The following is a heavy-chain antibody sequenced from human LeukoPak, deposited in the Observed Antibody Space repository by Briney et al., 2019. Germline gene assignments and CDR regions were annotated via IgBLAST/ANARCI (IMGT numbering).Heavy chain of an antibody. J-gene: IGHJ3*02. CDR1: GGSISSYY. V-gene: IGHV4-59*08. CDR2: IYYSGST. D-gene: IGHD1-1*01. Sequence: PSETLSLTCTVSGGSISSYYWSWIRQPPGKGLEWIGYIYYSGSTNYNPSLKSRVTISVDTSKNQFSPKLSSVTAADTAVYYCARRRGNWAFDIWGQGTMVTVSS. CDR3: ARRRGNWAFDI.